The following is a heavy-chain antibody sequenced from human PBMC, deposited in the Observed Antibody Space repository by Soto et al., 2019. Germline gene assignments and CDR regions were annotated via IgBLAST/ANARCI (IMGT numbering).Heavy chain of an antibody. CDR1: GFTFSNYA. D-gene: IGHD1-26*01. CDR3: ANPAPTMESTIYYYYGMDV. J-gene: IGHJ6*02. CDR2: ISGSGGST. Sequence: EVQLLESGGGLVQPGGSLRLSCAASGFTFSNYAMTWVRQAPGKGLEWVSAISGSGGSTYYADSVKGRFTISRDNSKNTLYLQMDSLRAVDTAVYYCANPAPTMESTIYYYYGMDVWGQGTTVTVSS. V-gene: IGHV3-23*01.